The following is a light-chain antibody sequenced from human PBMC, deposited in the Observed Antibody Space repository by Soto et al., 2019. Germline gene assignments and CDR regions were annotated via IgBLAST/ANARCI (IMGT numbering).Light chain of an antibody. CDR1: SSNIGAGYD. Sequence: QSVLTQPPSVSGAPGQRVTISCTGSSSNIGAGYDVHWYQQRPGTAPKLLIFGNTNRPSGVPDRFSGSKSGTSASLAITGLQAEDEGDYYCQYYDSPLSARYVFGTGTKVTVL. J-gene: IGLJ1*01. CDR2: GNT. V-gene: IGLV1-40*01. CDR3: QYYDSPLSARYV.